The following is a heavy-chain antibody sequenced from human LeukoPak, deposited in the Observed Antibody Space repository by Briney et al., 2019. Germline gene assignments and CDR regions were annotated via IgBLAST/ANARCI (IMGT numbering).Heavy chain of an antibody. D-gene: IGHD1-26*01. CDR1: GFTFSSYE. CDR3: ARAPGGSYGPTTDFDY. Sequence: GGSLRLSCAACGFTFSSYEMNWVRQAPGKGLEWVSYISSSGSTIYYADSVKGRFTISRDNAKNSLYLQMNSLRAEDTAVYYCARAPGGSYGPTTDFDYWSQGTLVTVSS. J-gene: IGHJ4*02. V-gene: IGHV3-48*03. CDR2: ISSSGSTI.